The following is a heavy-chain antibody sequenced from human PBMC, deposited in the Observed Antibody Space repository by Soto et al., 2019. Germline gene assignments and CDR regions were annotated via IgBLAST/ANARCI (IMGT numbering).Heavy chain of an antibody. J-gene: IGHJ3*02. V-gene: IGHV5-51*01. CDR1: GYDFANYW. CDR2: IFPGDSDT. CDR3: AAGYTTGLDAFDI. D-gene: IGHD6-13*01. Sequence: GESLKISCKGSGYDFANYWIGWVRQMPGKGLEWMGMIFPGDSDTKNSPSLQGQITMSVDKSDSSAYLQWRSLKASDTAMYYCAAGYTTGLDAFDIWGQGTMVTVSS.